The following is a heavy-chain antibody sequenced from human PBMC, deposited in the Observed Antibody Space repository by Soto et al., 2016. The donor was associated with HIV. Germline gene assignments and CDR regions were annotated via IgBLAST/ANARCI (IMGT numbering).Heavy chain of an antibody. D-gene: IGHD3-9*01. J-gene: IGHJ4*02. Sequence: QVQLQESGPGLVKPSETLSLTCAVSGYFISTGYYWGWIRQPPGKGLEWIGSIYHSGNTYYNPSLKSRVTISVDTSKNQFSLKLSSVTAADTAVYYCARDHISFDWSFDHWGQGPWSPSPQ. CDR1: GYFISTGYY. V-gene: IGHV4-38-2*02. CDR3: ARDHISFDWSFDH. CDR2: IYHSGNT.